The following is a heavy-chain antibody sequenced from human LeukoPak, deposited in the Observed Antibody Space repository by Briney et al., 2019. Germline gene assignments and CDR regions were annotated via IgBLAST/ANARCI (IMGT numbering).Heavy chain of an antibody. CDR2: INPNSGGT. CDR3: ASDTYYYDSSGYYRAWENDY. D-gene: IGHD3-22*01. CDR1: GYTFTGYY. Sequence: GASVKVSCKASGYTFTGYYMHWVRQAPGQGLEWMGWINPNSGGTNYAQKFQGRVTMTRDTSISTAYMELSRLRSDDTAVYYCASDTYYYDSSGYYRAWENDYWGQGTLVTVSS. J-gene: IGHJ4*02. V-gene: IGHV1-2*02.